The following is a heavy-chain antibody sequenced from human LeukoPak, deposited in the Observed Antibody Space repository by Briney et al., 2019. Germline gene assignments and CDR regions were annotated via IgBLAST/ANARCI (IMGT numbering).Heavy chain of an antibody. CDR3: YFDP. Sequence: SETLSLTCAVSGFSVSSGYYWGWIRQPPGKGLEWIAAIYHTGRTYYNPSLKSRVTISIDTSKNQFSLKLTSVTAADTAVYYVYFDPWGQGTPVTVSS. CDR2: IYHTGRT. CDR1: GFSVSSGYY. J-gene: IGHJ5*02. D-gene: IGHD5/OR15-5a*01. V-gene: IGHV4-38-2*01.